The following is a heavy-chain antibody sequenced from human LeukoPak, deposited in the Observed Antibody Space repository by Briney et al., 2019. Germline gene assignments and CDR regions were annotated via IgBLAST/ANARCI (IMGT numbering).Heavy chain of an antibody. D-gene: IGHD1-26*01. Sequence: SETLSLTCTVSGYSISSGYYWGWIRQPPGKGLEWIGSIYHSGSTYYNPSLKSRVTISVDTSKNQFSLKLSSVTAADTAVYYCARDSVGATATEKFDYWGQGTLVTVSS. V-gene: IGHV4-38-2*02. CDR3: ARDSVGATATEKFDY. CDR2: IYHSGST. J-gene: IGHJ4*02. CDR1: GYSISSGYY.